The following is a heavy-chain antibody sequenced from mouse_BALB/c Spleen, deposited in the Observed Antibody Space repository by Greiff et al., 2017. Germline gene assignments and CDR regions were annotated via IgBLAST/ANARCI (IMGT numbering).Heavy chain of an antibody. CDR1: GYSFTSYY. J-gene: IGHJ4*01. Sequence: VQLQQSGPELMKPGASVKISCKASGYSFTSYYMHWVKQSHGKSLEWIGYIDPFNGGTSYNQKFKGKATLTVDKSSSTAYMHLSSLTSEDSAVYYCARFHYYAMDYWGQGTSVTVSS. CDR3: ARFHYYAMDY. V-gene: IGHV1S135*01. CDR2: IDPFNGGT.